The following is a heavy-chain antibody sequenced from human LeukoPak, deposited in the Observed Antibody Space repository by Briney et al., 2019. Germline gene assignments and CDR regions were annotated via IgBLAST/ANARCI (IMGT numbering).Heavy chain of an antibody. CDR2: LSSSGSTI. J-gene: IGHJ5*02. CDR3: ARDLHNWFDP. Sequence: GGSLRLSCAPSGFTLSDYYVSWLRQAPGKGLEWVSSLSSSGSTIYYADSVKGRFTISRDNAKNSLYLQMNSLRAEDTAVYYCARDLHNWFDPWGQGTLVTVSS. CDR1: GFTLSDYY. V-gene: IGHV3-11*01.